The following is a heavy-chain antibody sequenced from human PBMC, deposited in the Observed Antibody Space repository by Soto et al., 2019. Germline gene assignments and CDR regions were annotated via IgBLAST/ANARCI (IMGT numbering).Heavy chain of an antibody. J-gene: IGHJ4*02. CDR2: SHQSGNT. CDR3: ATRDTGRVY. D-gene: IGHD5-18*01. CDR1: GVSIGSHDW. V-gene: IGHV4-4*02. Sequence: QVQLQESGPGLVKPSGTLSLTCAVSGVSIGSHDWWTWVRQPPGKGLEWIGESHQSGNTNYNSSLESRVTISLDKSKNHFSLQLSSGTVADTAVYYCATRDTGRVYWGQGPRVTVSS.